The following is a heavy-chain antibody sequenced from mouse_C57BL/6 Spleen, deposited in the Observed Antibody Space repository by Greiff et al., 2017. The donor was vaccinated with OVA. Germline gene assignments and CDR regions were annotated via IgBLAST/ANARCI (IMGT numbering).Heavy chain of an antibody. Sequence: VKLVESGAELVKPGASVKISCKASGYAFSSYWMNWVKQRPGKGLEWIGQIYPGDGDTNYNGKFKGKATLTADKSSSTAYMQLSSLTSEDSAVYFCARGGGSSPLDYWGQGTTLTVSS. J-gene: IGHJ2*01. CDR1: GYAFSSYW. D-gene: IGHD1-1*01. V-gene: IGHV1-80*01. CDR3: ARGGGSSPLDY. CDR2: IYPGDGDT.